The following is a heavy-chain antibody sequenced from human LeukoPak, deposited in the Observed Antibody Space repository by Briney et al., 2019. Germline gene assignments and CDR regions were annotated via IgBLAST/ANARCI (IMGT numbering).Heavy chain of an antibody. CDR2: IISDGSTT. J-gene: IGHJ3*02. CDR1: GFTFSSYW. CDR3: ARSTLGDAFDI. Sequence: GGSLRLSCAASGFTFSSYWIHWVRQAPGKGLVWVSRIISDGSTTSYADSVKGRFTISRDTAKNTLYLQMNSLRADDTAVYYCARSTLGDAFDIWGQGTMVTVSS. V-gene: IGHV3-74*01. D-gene: IGHD1-1*01.